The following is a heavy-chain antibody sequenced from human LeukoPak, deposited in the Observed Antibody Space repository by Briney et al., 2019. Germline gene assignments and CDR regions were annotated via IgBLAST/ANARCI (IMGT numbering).Heavy chain of an antibody. CDR2: INPNSGGT. Sequence: ASVKVSCKASGGTFSSYAISWVRQAPGQGLEWMGWINPNSGGTNYAQKFQGRVTMTRDTSISTAYMELSRLRSDDTAVYYCARVDYDFWSGFYYFDYWGQGTLVTVSS. V-gene: IGHV1-2*02. J-gene: IGHJ4*02. D-gene: IGHD3-3*01. CDR3: ARVDYDFWSGFYYFDY. CDR1: GGTFSSYA.